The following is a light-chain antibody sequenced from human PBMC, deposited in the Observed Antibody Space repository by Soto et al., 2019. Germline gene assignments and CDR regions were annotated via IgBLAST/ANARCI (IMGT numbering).Light chain of an antibody. V-gene: IGKV1-5*01. Sequence: DIQMTQSPPTLSASVGDRLTITCRASQSISSWLAWYQQKPGKAPKLLIYDASSLESGVPSRFSGSGSGTEFTLTISSLQPDDFATYYGQQYNSFLFTFGQGTKLEIK. CDR1: QSISSW. CDR2: DAS. J-gene: IGKJ2*01. CDR3: QQYNSFLFT.